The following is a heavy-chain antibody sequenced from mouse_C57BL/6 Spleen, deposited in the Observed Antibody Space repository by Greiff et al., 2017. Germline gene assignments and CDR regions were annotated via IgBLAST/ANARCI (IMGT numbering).Heavy chain of an antibody. CDR2: IYPGDGDT. Sequence: VQLQQSGPELVKPGASVKISCKASGYAFSSSWMNWVKQRPGKGLEWIGRIYPGDGDTNYNGKFKGKATLTAAKSSSTAYMQLSSLTSEDSAVYFCARGLRTDYFDYWGQGTTLTVSS. V-gene: IGHV1-82*01. CDR3: ARGLRTDYFDY. J-gene: IGHJ2*01. D-gene: IGHD1-1*01. CDR1: GYAFSSSW.